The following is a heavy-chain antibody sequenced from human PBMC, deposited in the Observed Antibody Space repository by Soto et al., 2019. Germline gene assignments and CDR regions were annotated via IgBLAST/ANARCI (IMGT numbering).Heavy chain of an antibody. D-gene: IGHD3-22*01. CDR2: IIPIFGTA. J-gene: IGHJ4*02. V-gene: IGHV1-69*13. Sequence: ASVKVSCKASGGTFSSYAISWVRQAPGQGLEWMGGIIPIFGTANYARKFQGRVTITADESTSTAYMELSSLRSEDTAVYYCARDLRSSGYYPYFDYWGQGTLVTVSS. CDR3: ARDLRSSGYYPYFDY. CDR1: GGTFSSYA.